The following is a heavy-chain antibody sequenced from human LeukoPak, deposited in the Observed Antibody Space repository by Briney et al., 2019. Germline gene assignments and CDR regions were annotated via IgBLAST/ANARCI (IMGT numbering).Heavy chain of an antibody. CDR1: GGSVTGGGYY. J-gene: IGHJ4*02. D-gene: IGHD3-22*01. CDR2: INHSGST. Sequence: KTSETLSLTCSVSGGSVTGGGYYWSWIRQPPGKGLEWIGEINHSGSTNYNPSLKSRVTISVDTSKNQFSLKLSSVTAADTAVYYCARTKIRITMIVVANRHFDYWGQGTLVTVSS. CDR3: ARTKIRITMIVVANRHFDY. V-gene: IGHV4-34*01.